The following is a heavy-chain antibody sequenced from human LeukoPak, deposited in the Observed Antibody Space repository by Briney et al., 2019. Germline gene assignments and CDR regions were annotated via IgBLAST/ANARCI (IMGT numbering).Heavy chain of an antibody. CDR3: AKDPGGSWSNFDY. D-gene: IGHD1-26*01. Sequence: GGSLRLSCAASGFTFSSYGMHWVRQAPGKGLEWVAVISYDGSNKYYADSVKGRFTISRDNSKNTLYLQMNSLRAEDTAVYYCAKDPGGSWSNFDYWGQGTLVTVSS. CDR2: ISYDGSNK. J-gene: IGHJ4*02. CDR1: GFTFSSYG. V-gene: IGHV3-30*18.